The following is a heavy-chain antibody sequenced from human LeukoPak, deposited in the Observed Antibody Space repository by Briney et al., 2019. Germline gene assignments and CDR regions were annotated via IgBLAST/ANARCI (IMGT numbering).Heavy chain of an antibody. V-gene: IGHV3-15*01. CDR2: IKSKTDGGTT. D-gene: IGHD6-19*01. Sequence: PGGSLRLSCAASGFTFSNAWMSWVRQTPRKRLEWVGRIKSKTDGGTTDYAAPVKGRFTISRDDSKNTLYLQTNSLKTEDTAVYYCTTDDSSGWYRWFDPWGQGTLVTVSS. J-gene: IGHJ5*02. CDR1: GFTFSNAW. CDR3: TTDDSSGWYRWFDP.